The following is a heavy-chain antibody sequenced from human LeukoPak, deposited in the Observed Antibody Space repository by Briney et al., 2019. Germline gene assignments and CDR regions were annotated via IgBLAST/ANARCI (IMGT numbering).Heavy chain of an antibody. CDR1: GFTFSDYY. V-gene: IGHV3-11*04. J-gene: IGHJ5*02. CDR2: ISSSGSTI. Sequence: GGSLRLSCAASGFTFSDYYMSWIRQAPGKGLEWVSYISSSGSTIYYADSVKGRFTISRDNAKNSLYLQMNSLRAEDTAVYYCARDRTTVTTSDWFDPWGQGTLVTVSS. CDR3: ARDRTTVTTSDWFDP. D-gene: IGHD4-17*01.